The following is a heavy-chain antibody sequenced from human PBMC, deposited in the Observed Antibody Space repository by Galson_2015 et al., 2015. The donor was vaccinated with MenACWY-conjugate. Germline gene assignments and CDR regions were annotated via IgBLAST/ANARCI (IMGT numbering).Heavy chain of an antibody. J-gene: IGHJ6*02. CDR3: AKDRGPDYYDRSGYFFYYYGMDV. CDR1: GFTFSTYG. CDR2: ISYDGNNN. V-gene: IGHV3-30*18. D-gene: IGHD3-22*01. Sequence: SLRLSCAASGFTFSTYGMHWVRQAPGKGLEWVAPISYDGNNNYYADSVQGRFTISRDNSKNTLYLQMNSLRAEDTAVYYCAKDRGPDYYDRSGYFFYYYGMDVWGQGTTVTVSS.